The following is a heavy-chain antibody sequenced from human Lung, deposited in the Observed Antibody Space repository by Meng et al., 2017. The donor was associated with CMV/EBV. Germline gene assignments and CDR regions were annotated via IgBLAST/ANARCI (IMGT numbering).Heavy chain of an antibody. V-gene: IGHV3-64*02. J-gene: IGHJ4*02. CDR2: ISSNGGST. CDR3: ARDHDYDFWSGYVDY. Sequence: ETLSLXXAASGFTFSSYAMHWVRQAPGKGLEYVSAISSNGGSTYYADSVKGRFTISRDNSKNTLYLQMGSLRAEDMAVYYCARDHDYDFWSGYVDYWGQGXLVTVSS. D-gene: IGHD3-3*01. CDR1: GFTFSSYA.